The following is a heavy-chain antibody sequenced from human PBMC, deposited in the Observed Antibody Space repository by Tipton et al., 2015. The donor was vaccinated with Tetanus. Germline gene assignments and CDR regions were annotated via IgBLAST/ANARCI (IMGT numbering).Heavy chain of an antibody. J-gene: IGHJ6*02. V-gene: IGHV4-34*01. CDR2: INHSGST. D-gene: IGHD6-13*01. CDR1: GGSFSGYY. Sequence: GLVKPSETLSLTCAVYGGSFSGYYWSWIRQPPGKGLEWIGEINHSGSTNYNPSLKSRVTISVDTSKNQFSLKLSSVTAADTAVYYCARDPLWQQLEEGIYYYYSMDVWGQGTTVTVSS. CDR3: ARDPLWQQLEEGIYYYYSMDV.